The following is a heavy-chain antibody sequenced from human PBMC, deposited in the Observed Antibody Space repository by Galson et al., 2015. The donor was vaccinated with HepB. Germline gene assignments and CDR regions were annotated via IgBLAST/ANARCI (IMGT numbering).Heavy chain of an antibody. D-gene: IGHD3-3*01. J-gene: IGHJ6*02. V-gene: IGHV3-30*18. CDR2: ISYDGTNK. CDR1: GFNVNSHG. Sequence: SLRLYCAAYGFNVNSHGMHWVRQAPGKGLECGPVISYDGTNKHYEASMKGRFSISRDNSKNTMYLHLNTLRGEDTAVYFCAKDNRPYYDFWNHVNYYYAMDVWGQGTTVTVSS. CDR3: AKDNRPYYDFWNHVNYYYAMDV.